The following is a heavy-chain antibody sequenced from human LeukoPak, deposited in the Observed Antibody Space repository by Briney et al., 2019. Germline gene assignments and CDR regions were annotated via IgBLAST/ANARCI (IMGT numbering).Heavy chain of an antibody. J-gene: IGHJ4*02. CDR3: AKRSRDSSGWFDY. Sequence: GGSLRLSCVASGFAFSDDSMSWVRQAPGKGLEWVSAITGSGDYTDYADSVKGRFTISRDNSKSTLLLQMNSLRVEDTAVYYCAKRSRDSSGWFDYWGQGTLVTVSS. CDR1: GFAFSDDS. CDR2: ITGSGDYT. V-gene: IGHV3-23*01. D-gene: IGHD6-19*01.